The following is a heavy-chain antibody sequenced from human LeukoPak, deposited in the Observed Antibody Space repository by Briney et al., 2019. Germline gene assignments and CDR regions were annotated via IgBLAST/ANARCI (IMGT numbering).Heavy chain of an antibody. V-gene: IGHV3-74*01. CDR2: INSDGSST. J-gene: IGHJ5*02. CDR3: ARDLKEYQLLVGIDP. Sequence: GGSLRLSCAASGFTFSSCWMHWVRHAPGKGLVWVSRINSDGSSTSYADSVKGRFTISRDNAKNTLYLQMNSLRAEDTAVYYCARDLKEYQLLVGIDPWGQGTLVTVSS. CDR1: GFTFSSCW. D-gene: IGHD2-2*01.